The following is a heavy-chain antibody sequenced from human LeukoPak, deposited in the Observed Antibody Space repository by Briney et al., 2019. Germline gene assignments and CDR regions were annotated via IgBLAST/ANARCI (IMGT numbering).Heavy chain of an antibody. Sequence: KPSETLSLTCTVSGGSIRSGGYYWSWIRQHPGKGLEWIGYIYYSGSNYYNPSLKSRVTISVDTSKNQFSLKLSSVTAADTAVYYWARGGVLWFGELLSWGQGTLVTVSS. D-gene: IGHD3-10*01. CDR3: ARGGVLWFGELLS. CDR1: GGSIRSGGYY. V-gene: IGHV4-31*03. CDR2: IYYSGSN. J-gene: IGHJ5*02.